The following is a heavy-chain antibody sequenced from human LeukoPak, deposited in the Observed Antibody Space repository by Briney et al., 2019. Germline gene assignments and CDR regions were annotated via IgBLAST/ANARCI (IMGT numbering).Heavy chain of an antibody. D-gene: IGHD2-2*01. V-gene: IGHV1-69*13. Sequence: SVKVSCKASGYTFTSYYMHWVRQAPGQGLEWMGGIIPIFGTANYAQKFQGRVTITADESTSTAYMELSSLRSEDTAVYYCARRRCSSTSCYSSFDYWGQGTLVTVSS. CDR2: IIPIFGTA. J-gene: IGHJ4*02. CDR1: GYTFTSYY. CDR3: ARRRCSSTSCYSSFDY.